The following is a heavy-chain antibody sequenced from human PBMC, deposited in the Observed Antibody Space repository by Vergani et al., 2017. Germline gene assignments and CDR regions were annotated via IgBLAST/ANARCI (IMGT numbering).Heavy chain of an antibody. D-gene: IGHD2-21*02. V-gene: IGHV4-34*01. CDR2: INHSGST. CDR3: ARFRGGDGSLDY. J-gene: IGHJ4*02. CDR1: GGSFSGYY. Sequence: QVQLQQWGAGLLKPSETLSLTCAVYGGSFSGYYWSWIRQPPGKGLEWIGEINHSGSTNYNPSLKSRVTISVDTSKNQFSLELSSVTAAATAVYSCARFRGGDGSLDYWGQGTLVTVSS.